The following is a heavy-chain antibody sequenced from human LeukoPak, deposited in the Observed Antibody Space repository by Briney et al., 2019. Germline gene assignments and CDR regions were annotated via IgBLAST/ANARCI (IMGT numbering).Heavy chain of an antibody. J-gene: IGHJ4*02. CDR3: ARANDDIVVVPAAKALDY. D-gene: IGHD2-2*01. CDR2: ISGSGGST. Sequence: GGSLRLSCAASGFTFSSYAMSWVRQAPGKGLEWVSAISGSGGSTYYADSVKGRFTISRDNSKNTLYLQMNSLRAEDTAVYYCARANDDIVVVPAAKALDYWGQGTLVTVSS. CDR1: GFTFSSYA. V-gene: IGHV3-23*01.